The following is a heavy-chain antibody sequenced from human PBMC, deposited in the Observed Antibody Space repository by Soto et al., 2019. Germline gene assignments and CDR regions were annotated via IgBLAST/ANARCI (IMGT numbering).Heavy chain of an antibody. J-gene: IGHJ4*02. D-gene: IGHD4-17*01. Sequence: QVQLVQSGAEVKKPGSSVKVSCKASGGSFSTYGINWVRLAPGQGLEWMGGIIPKFGTTNYAQKFRGRVTMTADESTNTAYMELKYLRSEDTAVYFCARELDPYYGGNSLSLDYWGQGTLVTVSS. CDR2: IIPKFGTT. CDR3: ARELDPYYGGNSLSLDY. CDR1: GGSFSTYG. V-gene: IGHV1-69*13.